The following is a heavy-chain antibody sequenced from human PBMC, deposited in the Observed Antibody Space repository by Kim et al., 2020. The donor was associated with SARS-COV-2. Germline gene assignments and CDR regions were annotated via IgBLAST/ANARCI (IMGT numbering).Heavy chain of an antibody. J-gene: IGHJ4*02. CDR1: GFTFSSYS. Sequence: GGSLRLSCAASGFTFSSYSMNWVRQAPGKGLEWVSSISSSSSYIYYADSVKGRFTISRDNAKNSLYLQMNSLRAEDTAVYYCARVLRKQWLKGSSDYWGQGTLVTVSS. D-gene: IGHD6-19*01. CDR3: ARVLRKQWLKGSSDY. CDR2: ISSSSSYI. V-gene: IGHV3-21*01.